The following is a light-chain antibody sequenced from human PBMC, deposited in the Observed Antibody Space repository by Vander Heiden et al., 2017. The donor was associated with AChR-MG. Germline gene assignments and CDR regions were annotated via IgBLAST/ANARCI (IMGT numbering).Light chain of an antibody. CDR2: DVS. Sequence: QSALTQPASVSGSPGQSVTISCTGTSSDVGGYNYVSWYQQHPAKAPNLMIYDVSNRPSCVSNRFSGSKSGNTASLTISGLQAEDEADYYCSSYTSSSTLPYVFGTGTKVTVL. CDR3: SSYTSSSTLPYV. V-gene: IGLV2-14*03. CDR1: SSDVGGYNY. J-gene: IGLJ1*01.